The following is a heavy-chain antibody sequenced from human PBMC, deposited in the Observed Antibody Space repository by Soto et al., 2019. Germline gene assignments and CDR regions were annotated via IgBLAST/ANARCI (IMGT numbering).Heavy chain of an antibody. J-gene: IGHJ4*02. D-gene: IGHD6-6*01. V-gene: IGHV1-69*06. CDR3: AMRASSSLVGYFDS. CDR1: GGTFSSYA. CDR2: IIPIFGTA. Sequence: SVKVSCKASGGTFSSYAISWVRQAPGQGLEWMGGIIPIFGTANYAHKFQGRVTITADKSTSTAYMELSSLRSEDAAGYCCAMRASSSLVGYFDSWGQGTLVTVSS.